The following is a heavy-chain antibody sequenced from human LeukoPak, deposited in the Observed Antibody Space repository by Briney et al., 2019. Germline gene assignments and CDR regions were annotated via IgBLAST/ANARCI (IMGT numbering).Heavy chain of an antibody. Sequence: GGALRLSCAASGFTFSSYWMSWVRQAPGKGLEWVSYISSSGSTIYYADSVKGRFTISRDNAKNSLYLQMNSLRAEDTAVYYCASRQPTYLTTVTPPWGQGTLVTVSS. D-gene: IGHD4-17*01. CDR1: GFTFSSYW. CDR3: ASRQPTYLTTVTPP. J-gene: IGHJ5*02. CDR2: ISSSGSTI. V-gene: IGHV3-48*04.